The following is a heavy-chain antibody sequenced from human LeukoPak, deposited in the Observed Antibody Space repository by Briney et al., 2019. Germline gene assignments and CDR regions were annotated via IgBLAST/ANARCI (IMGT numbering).Heavy chain of an antibody. CDR3: AKDMAHSSSSAGDAFDI. J-gene: IGHJ3*02. D-gene: IGHD6-6*01. CDR2: ISGSGGST. Sequence: GGSLRLSCAASGFTFSSYAMSWVRQAPGKGLEWVSAISGSGGSTYYADSVKGRFTISRDNSKNTLYLQMNSLRAEDTAVYYCAKDMAHSSSSAGDAFDIWGQGTMVTVSS. V-gene: IGHV3-23*01. CDR1: GFTFSSYA.